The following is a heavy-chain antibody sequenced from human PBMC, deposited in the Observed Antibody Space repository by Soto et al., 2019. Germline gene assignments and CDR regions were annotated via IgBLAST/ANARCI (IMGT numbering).Heavy chain of an antibody. V-gene: IGHV3-23*01. D-gene: IGHD5-18*01. Sequence: GGSLRLSCAASGFTFSIYAMSWVRQAPGKGLEWVSGISGSGETTYHADSVKGRITISRDNSKNTLYLQMDSLRAEDTAVYYCAKAPFDSYIYKADIYYGMDVWGQGTTVTVSS. J-gene: IGHJ6*02. CDR1: GFTFSIYA. CDR2: ISGSGETT. CDR3: AKAPFDSYIYKADIYYGMDV.